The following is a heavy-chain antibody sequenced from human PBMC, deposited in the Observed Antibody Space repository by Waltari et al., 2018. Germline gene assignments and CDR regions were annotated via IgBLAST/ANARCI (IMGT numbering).Heavy chain of an antibody. CDR1: GFTFSTYA. D-gene: IGHD2-2*01. J-gene: IGHJ4*02. CDR2: IASDGSNK. Sequence: QVKLVESGGGLVQPGRSLRLSCAASGFTFSTYAMHWVRQAPGKGLEWVAVIASDGSNKYYADSVKGRFTISRDNPYSTLYLQMNSLRADDTAVYYCAKIDSYSTAYGYWGQGTLVTVSS. V-gene: IGHV3-30*18. CDR3: AKIDSYSTAYGY.